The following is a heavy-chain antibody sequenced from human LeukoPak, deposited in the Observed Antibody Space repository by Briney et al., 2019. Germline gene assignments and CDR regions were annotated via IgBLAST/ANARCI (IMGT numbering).Heavy chain of an antibody. CDR2: ISSSSSYI. V-gene: IGHV3-21*01. Sequence: PGGSLRLSCAASGFTFSSYSMNWVRQAPGKGLEWVSSISSSSSYIYYADSVKGRFTISRDNAKNSLYLQMNSLRAEDTAVYYCARDSEQLGWAFDYWGQGTLVTVSS. CDR3: ARDSEQLGWAFDY. D-gene: IGHD6-13*01. CDR1: GFTFSSYS. J-gene: IGHJ4*02.